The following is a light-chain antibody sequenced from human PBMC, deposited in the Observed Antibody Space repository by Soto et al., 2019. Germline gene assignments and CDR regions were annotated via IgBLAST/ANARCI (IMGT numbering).Light chain of an antibody. CDR3: QQRNNWPPHT. Sequence: EIVLTQSPATLSLSPGERATLSCRASHIVNNYLAWYQQKPGQAPRLLIYDASNRATGIPARFSGSGSGTDFTLTISSLEPEDFAVYYCQQRNNWPPHTFGQGTKVDIK. J-gene: IGKJ2*01. CDR1: HIVNNY. CDR2: DAS. V-gene: IGKV3-11*01.